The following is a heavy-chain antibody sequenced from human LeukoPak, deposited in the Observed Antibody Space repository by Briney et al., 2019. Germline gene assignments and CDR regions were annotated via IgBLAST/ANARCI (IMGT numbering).Heavy chain of an antibody. J-gene: IGHJ4*02. Sequence: PGGSLRLSCAASGFTFSNAYMSWVRQAPGEGLKWVGRIKSKTDGGTTDYAAPVKGRFTISRDDSKNTLYLQMNSLKTEDTAVYYCTTDGAVVVPAAIVVSFDYWGQGTLVTVSS. D-gene: IGHD2-2*01. CDR3: TTDGAVVVPAAIVVSFDY. V-gene: IGHV3-15*01. CDR2: IKSKTDGGTT. CDR1: GFTFSNAY.